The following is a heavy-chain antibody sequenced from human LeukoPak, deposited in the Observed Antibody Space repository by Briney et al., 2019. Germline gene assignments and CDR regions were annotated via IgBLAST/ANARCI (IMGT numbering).Heavy chain of an antibody. CDR3: ARGDYCSTTSCYNPYYYYYGMDV. J-gene: IGHJ6*02. CDR1: GGSISSGDYY. V-gene: IGHV4-30-4*01. CDR2: IYNSGST. D-gene: IGHD2-2*02. Sequence: SETLSLTCTVSGGSISSGDYYWSWIRQPPGTGLEWIGYIYNSGSTSYNPSLKSRITISVDTSKNQFSLKLSSVTAADTAVYYCARGDYCSTTSCYNPYYYYYGMDVWGQGTTVTVSS.